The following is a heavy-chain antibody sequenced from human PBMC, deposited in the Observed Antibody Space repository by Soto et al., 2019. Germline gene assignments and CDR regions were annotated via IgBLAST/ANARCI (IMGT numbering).Heavy chain of an antibody. CDR1: GGTFSSYA. J-gene: IGHJ6*02. CDR3: ARGAFSRSPNNYYYYGMDV. CDR2: IIPIFGTA. Sequence: VASVKVSCKASGGTFSSYAISWVRQAPGQGLEWMGGIIPIFGTANYAQKFQGRVTITADESTSTAYMELSSLRSEDTAVYYCARGAFSRSPNNYYYYGMDVWGQGTTVTVSS. V-gene: IGHV1-69*13. D-gene: IGHD3-10*01.